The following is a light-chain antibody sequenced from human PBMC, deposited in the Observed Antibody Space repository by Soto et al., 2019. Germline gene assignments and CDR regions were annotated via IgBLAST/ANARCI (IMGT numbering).Light chain of an antibody. CDR3: GTWDSSLSAGWV. CDR2: ENN. V-gene: IGLV1-51*02. J-gene: IGLJ3*02. Sequence: QSVLTQPPSVSAAPEQKVTISCSGSSSYVSWYQQLPGTAPKLLLYENNKRPSGIPDRFSGSKSGTSATLGITGLQTGDEADYYCGTWDSSLSAGWVFGGGTKLTVL. CDR1: SSY.